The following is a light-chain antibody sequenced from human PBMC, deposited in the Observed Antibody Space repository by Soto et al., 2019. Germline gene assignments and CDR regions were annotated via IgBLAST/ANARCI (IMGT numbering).Light chain of an antibody. J-gene: IGKJ1*01. CDR2: AAS. CDR1: QTIDNF. Sequence: IQMTQSPSSLSASVGDRLNITCRASQTIDNFLNWYQQQPGQAPKLLVYAASSLHSGVPSRFSGSGSGTDFPLTISNLQPEDFATFYCHQTYTVLWTFGQGTRVEIK. CDR3: HQTYTVLWT. V-gene: IGKV1-39*01.